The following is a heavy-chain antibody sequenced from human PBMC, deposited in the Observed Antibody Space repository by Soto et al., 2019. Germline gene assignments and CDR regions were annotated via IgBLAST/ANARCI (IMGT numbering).Heavy chain of an antibody. J-gene: IGHJ5*02. CDR1: GFSLSTSGVG. Sequence: QITLKESGPTLVKPTQTLTLTCTFSGFSLSTSGVGVGWIRQPPGKALEWLAVIYWDDDKRYSPSLKSRLTIPKDTSKNQVVLIMTHMDPVDTAIYYCAHRRTAWNWFDPWGQGTLVTVSS. CDR3: AHRRTAWNWFDP. V-gene: IGHV2-5*02. CDR2: IYWDDDK. D-gene: IGHD1-1*01.